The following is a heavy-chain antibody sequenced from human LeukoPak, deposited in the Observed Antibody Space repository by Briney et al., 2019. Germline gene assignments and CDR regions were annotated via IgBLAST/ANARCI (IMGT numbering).Heavy chain of an antibody. CDR1: GFTFSNAW. CDR3: TTLNSLYRDMVRGVMVL. CDR2: IKSKTDGGTT. Sequence: PGGSLRLSCAASGFTFSNAWMNWVRQAPGKGLEWVGRIKSKTDGGTTDYAAPVKGRFTISRDDSKNTLDLQMNSLKTEDTAVYYCTTLNSLYRDMVRGVMVLWGQGTLVTVSS. D-gene: IGHD3-10*01. J-gene: IGHJ4*02. V-gene: IGHV3-15*07.